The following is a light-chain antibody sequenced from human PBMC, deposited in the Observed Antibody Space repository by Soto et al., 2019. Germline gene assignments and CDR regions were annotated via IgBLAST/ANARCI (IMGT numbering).Light chain of an antibody. J-gene: IGLJ1*01. CDR3: SSYTSSSTYV. CDR2: EVT. CDR1: SSDVGEYNS. V-gene: IGLV2-14*01. Sequence: QSALTQPASVSGSPGQSITISCTGTSSDVGEYNSVSWYQQHPGKAPKLIIYEVTNRPSGVSDRLSGSKSGNTASLTISGLQAEDGADYYCSSYTSSSTYVFGVGTKVTVL.